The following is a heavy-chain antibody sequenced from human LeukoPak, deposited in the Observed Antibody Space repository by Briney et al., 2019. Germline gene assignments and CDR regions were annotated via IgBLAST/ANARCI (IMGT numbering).Heavy chain of an antibody. V-gene: IGHV3-7*04. Sequence: GGSLRLSCAASGFTFPSYWMTWVRHAPGKGLEWVANIDQDGSVKHYLDSVKGRFIISRDNAENSVYLQMNSLRAEDTAVYYCVRDMDVWGQGTTVTVSS. CDR3: VRDMDV. J-gene: IGHJ6*02. CDR2: IDQDGSVK. CDR1: GFTFPSYW.